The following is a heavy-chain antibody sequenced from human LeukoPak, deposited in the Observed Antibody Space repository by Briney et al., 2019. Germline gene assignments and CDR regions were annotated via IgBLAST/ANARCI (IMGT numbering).Heavy chain of an antibody. CDR2: IYDTGST. J-gene: IGHJ6*02. V-gene: IGHV4-4*07. CDR3: ARQPPQYYGMDV. D-gene: IGHD1-14*01. CDR1: GGSISSYY. Sequence: SETLSLTCTVSGGSISSYYWSWIRQPAGKGLEWIGRIYDTGSTNYNPSLKSRVTMSVDTSNNQFSLKLNSVTAADTAVYYCARQPPQYYGMDVWGQGTTVTVSS.